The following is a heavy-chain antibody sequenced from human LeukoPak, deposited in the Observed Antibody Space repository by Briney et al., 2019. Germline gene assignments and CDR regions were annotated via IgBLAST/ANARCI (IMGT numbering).Heavy chain of an antibody. CDR2: INHSGST. CDR3: ARFEYDSSGLLPYYFDY. Sequence: SETLSLTCAVYGGSFSGYYWSWIRQPPGKGLEWIGEINHSGSTNYNPSLKSRVTISVDTSKNQFSLKLSSVTAADTAVYYCARFEYDSSGLLPYYFDYWGQGTLVTVSS. CDR1: GGSFSGYY. J-gene: IGHJ4*02. D-gene: IGHD3-22*01. V-gene: IGHV4-34*01.